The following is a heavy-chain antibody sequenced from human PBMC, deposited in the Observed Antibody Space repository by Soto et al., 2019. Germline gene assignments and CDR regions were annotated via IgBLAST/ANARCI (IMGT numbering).Heavy chain of an antibody. CDR1: GFTFSSYG. D-gene: IGHD5-12*01. CDR2: ISYDGSNK. CDR3: AKDNVDIVATGRGEAYYYYMDV. Sequence: GGSLRLSCAASGFTFSSYGMHWVRQAPGKGLEWVAVISYDGSNKFYADSVKGRFTISRDNSKNTLYLQMNSLRAEDTAVYYCAKDNVDIVATGRGEAYYYYMDVWGKGTTVTVSS. V-gene: IGHV3-30*18. J-gene: IGHJ6*03.